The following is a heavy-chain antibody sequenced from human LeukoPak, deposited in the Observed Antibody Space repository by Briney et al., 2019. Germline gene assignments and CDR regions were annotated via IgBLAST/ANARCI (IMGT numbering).Heavy chain of an antibody. V-gene: IGHV3-30*04. D-gene: IGHD3-22*01. CDR2: ISYDGSNK. CDR1: GFTFSSYA. Sequence: GGSLRLSCAASGFTFSSYAMHWVRQAPGKGLEWVAVISYDGSNKYYADSVKGRFTISRDNSKNTLYLQMNSLRAEDTAVYYCARGRKINHYYDSSGYMDVWGKGTTVTVSS. CDR3: ARGRKINHYYDSSGYMDV. J-gene: IGHJ6*03.